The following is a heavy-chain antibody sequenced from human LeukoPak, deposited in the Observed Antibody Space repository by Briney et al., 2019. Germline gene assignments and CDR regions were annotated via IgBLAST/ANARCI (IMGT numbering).Heavy chain of an antibody. V-gene: IGHV4-59*01. CDR2: IYYSGST. CDR3: AKSASGLLVGGLGSFNL. Sequence: SETLSLTCTVSGGSLSSYYWSWIRQSPGKGPEYIGYIYYSGSTNYNPSLKSRVNISVDTSKNQFSLKLSSVTAEDTALYYCAKSASGLLVGGLGSFNLWGQGTMVTVSS. J-gene: IGHJ3*01. D-gene: IGHD1-26*01. CDR1: GGSLSSYY.